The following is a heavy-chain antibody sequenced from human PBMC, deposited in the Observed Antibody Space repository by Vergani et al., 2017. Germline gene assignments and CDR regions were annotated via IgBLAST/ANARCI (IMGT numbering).Heavy chain of an antibody. J-gene: IGHJ4*02. CDR2: IYHSGST. CDR1: GGSISSSNW. CDR3: AGGVRQLGRPRYFDY. Sequence: QVQLQESGPGLVKPSGTLSLTCAVSGGSISSSNWWSWVRQPPGKGLEWIGDIYHSGSTNYNPSLKSRVTRSVDKSKNQFPMKLSPVTAAETAVYYCAGGVRQLGRPRYFDYWGQGTLVTVSS. D-gene: IGHD6-6*01. V-gene: IGHV4-4*02.